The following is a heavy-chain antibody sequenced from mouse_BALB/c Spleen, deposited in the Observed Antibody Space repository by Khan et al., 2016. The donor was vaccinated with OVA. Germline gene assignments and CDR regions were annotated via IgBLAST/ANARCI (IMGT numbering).Heavy chain of an antibody. Sequence: EVQLQQSGPELVKPGASVKISCKTSGYTFTEYTLHWVKQSHGKSPEWIGVINPKNGVTSYNQKFKGKATLTVDKSSSTAYMDFRSLTSEDSAVYYCARDAGRDWGQGTSVTVSS. CDR3: ARDAGRD. CDR2: INPKNGVT. J-gene: IGHJ4*01. V-gene: IGHV1-18*01. D-gene: IGHD3-3*01. CDR1: GYTFTEYT.